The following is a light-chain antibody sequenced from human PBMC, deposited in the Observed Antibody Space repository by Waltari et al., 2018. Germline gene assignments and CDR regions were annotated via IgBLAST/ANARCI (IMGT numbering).Light chain of an antibody. CDR2: DDS. CDR3: QVWDSSSDHVV. J-gene: IGLJ2*01. Sequence: SYVLTQPPSVSVAPGKTARITCGGNNIGRESVPWYQQKPGQAPVLVIYDDSDRPSGIPERFSGSNSGNTATLTISRVEAGDEADYYCQVWDSSSDHVVLGGGTKLTVL. V-gene: IGLV3-21*04. CDR1: NIGRES.